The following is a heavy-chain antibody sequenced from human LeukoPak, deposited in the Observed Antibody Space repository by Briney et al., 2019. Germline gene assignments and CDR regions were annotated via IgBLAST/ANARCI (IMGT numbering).Heavy chain of an antibody. CDR2: IYYSGST. V-gene: IGHV4-59*01. CDR3: ARGGNVVVPAAIPFDY. Sequence: SETLSLTCTVSGGSISSYYWSWIRQPPGKGLEWIGHIYYSGSTNYNPSLKSRVTISVDTSKNQFSLKLSPVTAADTAVYYCARGGNVVVPAAIPFDYWGQGTLVTVSS. CDR1: GGSISSYY. J-gene: IGHJ4*02. D-gene: IGHD2-2*02.